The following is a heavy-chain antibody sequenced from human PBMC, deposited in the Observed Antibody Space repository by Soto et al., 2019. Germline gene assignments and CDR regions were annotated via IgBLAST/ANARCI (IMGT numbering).Heavy chain of an antibody. Sequence: PGGSLRLSCAASGLTFNNYAMNWVRQAPGKGLEWVSSFSGSGPTTYYADSVKGRFTISRDNSKKTLYMQMNSLRAEDTAVYYCVRLYYYDPPGAFDIWGQGTMVTVSS. CDR3: VRLYYYDPPGAFDI. J-gene: IGHJ3*02. CDR1: GLTFNNYA. CDR2: FSGSGPTT. V-gene: IGHV3-23*01. D-gene: IGHD3-22*01.